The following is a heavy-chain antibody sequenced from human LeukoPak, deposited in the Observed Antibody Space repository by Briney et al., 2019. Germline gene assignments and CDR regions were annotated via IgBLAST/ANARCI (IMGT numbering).Heavy chain of an antibody. J-gene: IGHJ4*02. D-gene: IGHD3-22*01. CDR1: GGSISSSSYY. CDR2: IYYSGST. V-gene: IGHV4-39*07. CDR3: ARRNYYDSSGYSEY. Sequence: SETLSLTCTVSGGSISSSSYYWGWIRQPPGKGLEWIGSIYYSGSTYYNPSLKSRVTISVDTSKNQFSLKLSSVTAADTAVYYCARRNYYDSSGYSEYWGQGTLVTVSS.